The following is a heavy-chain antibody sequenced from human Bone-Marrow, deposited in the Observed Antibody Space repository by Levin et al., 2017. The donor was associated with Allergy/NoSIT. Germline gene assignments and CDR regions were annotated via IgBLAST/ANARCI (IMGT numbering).Heavy chain of an antibody. D-gene: IGHD6-19*01. CDR2: IYPGDSDT. CDR1: GYSFTSYW. CDR3: ARAGDSSHRYFDY. Sequence: KVSCRNSGYSFTSYWIGWVRQMPGKGLEWMGIIYPGDSDTRYSPSFQGQVTISADKSISTAYLQWSSLKASDTAMYYCARAGDSSHRYFDYWGQGTLLSVSS. J-gene: IGHJ4*02. V-gene: IGHV5-51*01.